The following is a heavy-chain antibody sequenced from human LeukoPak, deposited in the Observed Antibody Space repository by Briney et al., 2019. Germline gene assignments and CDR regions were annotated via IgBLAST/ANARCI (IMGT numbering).Heavy chain of an antibody. CDR3: AREVHGYYYYYYMDV. Sequence: ASVKVSCKASGYTFTGYYMHWVRQAPGQGLEWMGWINPNSGGTNYAQKFQGRVTMTRHTSISTAYMELSRLRSDDTAVYYCAREVHGYYYYYYMDVWGKGTTVTVSS. D-gene: IGHD4/OR15-4a*01. J-gene: IGHJ6*03. V-gene: IGHV1-2*02. CDR2: INPNSGGT. CDR1: GYTFTGYY.